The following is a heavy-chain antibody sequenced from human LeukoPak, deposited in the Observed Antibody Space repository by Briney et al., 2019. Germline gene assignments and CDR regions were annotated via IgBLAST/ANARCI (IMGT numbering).Heavy chain of an antibody. D-gene: IGHD5-18*01. CDR1: GFTFSSYG. Sequence: GGSLRLSCAASGFTFSSYGMHWVRQAPGKGLEWVAFIRYDGSNKYYADSVKGRFTISRDNSENTLYLQMNSLRAEDTAVYFCARRLHGSNYGYYFDYWGQGTLVTVSS. J-gene: IGHJ4*02. CDR2: IRYDGSNK. CDR3: ARRLHGSNYGYYFDY. V-gene: IGHV3-30*02.